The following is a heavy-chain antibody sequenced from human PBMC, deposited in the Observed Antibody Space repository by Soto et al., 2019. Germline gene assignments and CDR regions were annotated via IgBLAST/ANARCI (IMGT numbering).Heavy chain of an antibody. CDR1: GFTFGSYW. CDR2: IKWDASEK. Sequence: EVQLEESGGGLVQPGGSLRLSCAASGFTFGSYWMSWVRQAPGKGLEWLATIKWDASEKKYVDSVKGRFTMSRDNAKNSLYLPMDTMRADDTAVYYCARASGYGSGTSVNPDLDYWGPGTLVTVSS. CDR3: ARASGYGSGTSVNPDLDY. V-gene: IGHV3-7*01. J-gene: IGHJ4*01. D-gene: IGHD3-10*01.